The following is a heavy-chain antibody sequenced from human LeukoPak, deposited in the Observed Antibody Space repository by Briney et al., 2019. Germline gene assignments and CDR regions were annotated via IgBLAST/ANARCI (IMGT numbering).Heavy chain of an antibody. J-gene: IGHJ4*02. V-gene: IGHV3-11*01. D-gene: IGHD3-22*01. CDR1: GGSFSGYY. Sequence: LSLTCAVYGGSFSGYYWSWIRQAPGKGLEWVSYISSSGSTIYYADSVKGRFTISRDNAKNSLYLQMNSLRAEDTAVYYCARATITMIVVVTDFDYWGQGTLVTVSS. CDR2: ISSSGSTI. CDR3: ARATITMIVVVTDFDY.